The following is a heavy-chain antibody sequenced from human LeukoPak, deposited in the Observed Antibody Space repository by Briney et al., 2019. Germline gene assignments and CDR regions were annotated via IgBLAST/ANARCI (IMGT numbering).Heavy chain of an antibody. J-gene: IGHJ4*02. CDR1: GYSISSGYY. CDR3: ARDFDGSGRGDY. V-gene: IGHV4-38-2*02. D-gene: IGHD3-10*01. Sequence: SETLSLTCTVSGYSISSGYYWGWIRQPPGKGLEWIGSMYHSGSTYYNPSLKSRVTISVDTSKNQFSLKLSSVTAADTAVYYCARDFDGSGRGDYWGQGTLVTVSS. CDR2: MYHSGST.